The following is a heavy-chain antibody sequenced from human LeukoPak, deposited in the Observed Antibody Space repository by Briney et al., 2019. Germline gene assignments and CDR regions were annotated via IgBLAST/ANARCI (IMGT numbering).Heavy chain of an antibody. CDR3: ARDRGAYCGGDCYWVAFDI. CDR1: GGTFSSYA. D-gene: IGHD2-21*01. J-gene: IGHJ3*02. Sequence: SVKVSCKASGGTFSSYAISWVRQAPGQGLEWMGGIIPIFGTANYAQKFQGRVTITTDESTSTAYMELSSLRSEDTAVYYCARDRGAYCGGDCYWVAFDIWGQGTMVTVSS. CDR2: IIPIFGTA. V-gene: IGHV1-69*05.